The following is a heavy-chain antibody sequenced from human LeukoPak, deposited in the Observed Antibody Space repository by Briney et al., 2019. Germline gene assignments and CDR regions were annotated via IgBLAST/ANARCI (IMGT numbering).Heavy chain of an antibody. CDR3: ARGVTIFGVVITPYYFDY. CDR2: INPSGGST. Sequence: ASVKVSCKASGYTFTSYYMHWVRQAPGQGLEWMGIINPSGGSTSYAQKFQGRVTMTRDTSTSTVYMELSSLRSEDTAVYYYARGVTIFGVVITPYYFDYWGQGTLVTVSS. V-gene: IGHV1-46*01. J-gene: IGHJ4*02. CDR1: GYTFTSYY. D-gene: IGHD3-3*01.